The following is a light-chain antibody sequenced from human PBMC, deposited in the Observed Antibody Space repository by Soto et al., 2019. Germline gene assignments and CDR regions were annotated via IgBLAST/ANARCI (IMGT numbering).Light chain of an antibody. V-gene: IGKV3-11*01. CDR3: QQRSNWIT. Sequence: EIVLTQSPATLSFSPGERATLSFRASQSVSNHLAWYQQKPGQAPRLLIYDASNRATGIPARFSGSGSGTDFTLTISSLEPEDFAVYYCQQRSNWITFGQGTRLEIK. J-gene: IGKJ5*01. CDR2: DAS. CDR1: QSVSNH.